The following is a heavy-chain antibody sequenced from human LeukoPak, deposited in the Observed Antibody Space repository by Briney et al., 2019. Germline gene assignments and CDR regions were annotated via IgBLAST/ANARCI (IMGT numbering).Heavy chain of an antibody. CDR3: LKGWELRFDAFDI. CDR1: GLTFSSYV. CDR2: ISTTGGTT. Sequence: GGSLRLSCSASGLTFSSYVMHWVRQAPGKGLEYLSAISTTGGTTYYADSVKGRFTISRDNSKNTLYLQMNVLRAEDTAVYYCLKGWELRFDAFDIWGQGTWSPSLQ. J-gene: IGHJ3*02. D-gene: IGHD1-26*01. V-gene: IGHV3-64D*08.